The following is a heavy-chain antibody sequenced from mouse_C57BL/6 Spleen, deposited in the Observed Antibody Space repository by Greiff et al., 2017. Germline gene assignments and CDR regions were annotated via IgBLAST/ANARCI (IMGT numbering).Heavy chain of an antibody. CDR1: GFNIKDDY. V-gene: IGHV14-4*01. D-gene: IGHD1-1*01. CDR3: TTSDYGST. Sequence: VQLQQSGAELVRPGASVKLSCTASGFNIKDDYMHWVKQRPEQGLEWIGWIDPENGDTEYASKFQGKATITADTSSNTAYLQRSSLTSEDTAVYYCTTSDYGSTWGQGTTLTVSS. CDR2: IDPENGDT. J-gene: IGHJ2*01.